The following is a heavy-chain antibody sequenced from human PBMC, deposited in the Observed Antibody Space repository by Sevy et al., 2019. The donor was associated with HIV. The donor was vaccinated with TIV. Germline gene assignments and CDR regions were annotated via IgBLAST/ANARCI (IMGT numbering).Heavy chain of an antibody. J-gene: IGHJ4*02. Sequence: SGPTLVKPTQTLTLTCTFSGFSLSTSGVCVGWIRQPLGEALEWLGLIYWNDDKRYSPSLKSRLTITKDTSKNQVVLTMINMDPVDTATYYCAHSREEWELLEYYFDYWGQGTLVTVSS. CDR2: IYWNDDK. V-gene: IGHV2-5*01. CDR3: AHSREEWELLEYYFDY. D-gene: IGHD1-26*01. CDR1: GFSLSTSGVC.